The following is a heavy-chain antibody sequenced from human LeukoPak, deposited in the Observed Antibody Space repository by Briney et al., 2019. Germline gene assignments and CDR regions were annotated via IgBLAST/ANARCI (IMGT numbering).Heavy chain of an antibody. CDR1: GFTVSMYS. J-gene: IGHJ4*02. V-gene: IGHV3-23*01. CDR3: VRERDRGIEVADDFDY. Sequence: GGSLRLSCAASGFTVSMYSMAWVRQAPGKGLEWVSVINDRGGYIQDADSVKGRFTIARDNSQNTLFLYMNSLRVEDTAVYYCVRERDRGIEVADDFDYWGQGTLVTVSS. D-gene: IGHD6-19*01. CDR2: INDRGGYI.